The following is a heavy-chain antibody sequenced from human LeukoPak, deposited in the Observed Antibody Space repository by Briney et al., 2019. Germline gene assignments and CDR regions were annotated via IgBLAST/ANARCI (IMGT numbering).Heavy chain of an antibody. J-gene: IGHJ4*02. V-gene: IGHV4-39*02. D-gene: IGHD5-18*01. Sequence: PSETLSLTCTVSGVSISSRTYHWGWVRQPPGKGLEWIGTIYYSGSTYYNPSLKSRVTISVDTSKNHFSLKLRTATAADTAVYYCARIEAVTRGYNHAYYFDYWGQGTLVAVSS. CDR1: GVSISSRTYH. CDR3: ARIEAVTRGYNHAYYFDY. CDR2: IYYSGST.